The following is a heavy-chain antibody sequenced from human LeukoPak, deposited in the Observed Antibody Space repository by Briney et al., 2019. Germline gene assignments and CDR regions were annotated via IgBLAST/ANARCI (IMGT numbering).Heavy chain of an antibody. CDR1: GGSISSGDYY. CDR3: AREELREGDFDY. Sequence: SQTLSLTCTVSGGSISSGDYYWSWIRQPPGKGLEWIGYIYYSGSTNYNPSLKSRVTISVDTSKNQFSLKLSSVTAADTAVYYCAREELREGDFDYWGQGTLVTVSS. D-gene: IGHD1-26*01. CDR2: IYYSGST. J-gene: IGHJ4*02. V-gene: IGHV4-61*08.